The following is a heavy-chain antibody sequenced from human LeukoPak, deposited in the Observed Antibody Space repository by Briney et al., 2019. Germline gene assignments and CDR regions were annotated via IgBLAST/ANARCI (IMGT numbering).Heavy chain of an antibody. V-gene: IGHV4-31*03. D-gene: IGHD3-22*01. Sequence: PSQTLSLTCTVSGGSISSGGYYWSWIRQHPGKGLEWIGYIYYSGSTYYNPSLKSRVTISVDTSKNQFSLKLSSVTAADMAVYYCARSGYDSTGGFDYWGQGTLVTVSS. CDR2: IYYSGST. CDR3: ARSGYDSTGGFDY. CDR1: GGSISSGGYY. J-gene: IGHJ4*02.